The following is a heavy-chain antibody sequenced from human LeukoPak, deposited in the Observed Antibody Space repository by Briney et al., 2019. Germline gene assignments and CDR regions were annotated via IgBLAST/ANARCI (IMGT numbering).Heavy chain of an antibody. Sequence: PSQTLSLTCTVSGGSISSGDYYWSWIRQPPGKGLEWIGYIYYSGSTNYNPSLKSRVTISVDTSKNQFSLKLSSVTAADTAVYYCARAGPYSSSWSPFDYWGQGTLVTVSS. CDR2: IYYSGST. CDR1: GGSISSGDYY. J-gene: IGHJ4*02. D-gene: IGHD6-13*01. CDR3: ARAGPYSSSWSPFDY. V-gene: IGHV4-61*08.